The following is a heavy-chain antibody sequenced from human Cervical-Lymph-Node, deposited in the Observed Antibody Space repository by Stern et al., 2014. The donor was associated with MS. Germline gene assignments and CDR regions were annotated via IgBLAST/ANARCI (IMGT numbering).Heavy chain of an antibody. D-gene: IGHD4-11*01. Sequence: DQLVESGGGVVQPGRSLRLSCAASGFIFSSYALDWVRQAPGKGLEWVAAISYDGSDKYYAESVKGRFSISRDNSENTVYLQMNSLKPEDTAVYYCARVAVTTWSYFDFWAQGTLVTVSS. CDR3: ARVAVTTWSYFDF. CDR1: GFIFSSYA. CDR2: ISYDGSDK. V-gene: IGHV3-30*01. J-gene: IGHJ4*02.